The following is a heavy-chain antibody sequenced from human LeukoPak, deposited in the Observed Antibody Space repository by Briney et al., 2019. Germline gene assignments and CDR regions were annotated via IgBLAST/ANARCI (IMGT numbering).Heavy chain of an antibody. CDR1: GFTFTSRSA. CDR3: AAPYTSSWFDL. V-gene: IGHV1-58*01. CDR2: IVVDSDNT. J-gene: IGHJ5*02. D-gene: IGHD6-13*01. Sequence: AASVKGSCKASGFTFTSRSAVQWVRQARGQRLEWIGWIVVDSDNTNYAETFQERVTITRDMSASTSYMELSSLRSEDTAVYFCAAPYTSSWFDLWGQGTLVTVSS.